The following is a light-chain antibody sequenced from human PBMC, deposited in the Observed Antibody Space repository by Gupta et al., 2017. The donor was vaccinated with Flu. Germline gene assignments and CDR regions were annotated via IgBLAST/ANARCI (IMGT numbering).Light chain of an antibody. CDR2: GKN. Sequence: SSELTHDPAVSVALGQTVSITCQGQSLRSYYASWDQQKPGHAPVLVIYGKNNRPSGIPDRFSCSSSGNTASLTITGAQAEDEADYYCNSRDSSSNHLTVFGGGTKLTVL. CDR1: SLRSYY. V-gene: IGLV3-19*01. CDR3: NSRDSSSNHLTV. J-gene: IGLJ2*01.